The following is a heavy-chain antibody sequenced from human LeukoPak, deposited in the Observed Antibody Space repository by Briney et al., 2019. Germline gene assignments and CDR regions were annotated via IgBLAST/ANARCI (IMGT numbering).Heavy chain of an antibody. CDR3: ARDVRWYSSSLMDV. CDR1: GGSISSYY. CDR2: IYYSGST. D-gene: IGHD6-6*01. Sequence: SETLSLTCTVSGGSISSYYWSWIRQPPGKGLEWIGYIYYSGSTNYNPSLKSRVTISVDTSKNQFSLKLSSVTAADTDVYYCARDVRWYSSSLMDVWGQGTTVTVSS. V-gene: IGHV4-59*01. J-gene: IGHJ6*02.